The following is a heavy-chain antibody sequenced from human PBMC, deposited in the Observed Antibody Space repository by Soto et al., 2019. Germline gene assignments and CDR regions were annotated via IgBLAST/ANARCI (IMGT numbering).Heavy chain of an antibody. V-gene: IGHV4-31*03. J-gene: IGHJ4*02. Sequence: SETLSLTFTVSGASITNDDFFWTWVRQHPEKGLEWLAYITHGGSIYYDPSFRSRLTVSIDKSKSQFCLNVRSVTAADTAVYYCAKMERTQLWLLVQNWGQGLLVTVSS. CDR2: ITHGGSI. CDR1: GASITNDDFF. D-gene: IGHD5-18*01. CDR3: AKMERTQLWLLVQN.